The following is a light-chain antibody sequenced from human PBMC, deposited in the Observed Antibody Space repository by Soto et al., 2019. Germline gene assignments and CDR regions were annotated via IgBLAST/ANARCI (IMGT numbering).Light chain of an antibody. CDR3: HQYNSWLWT. CDR2: GAS. J-gene: IGKJ1*01. CDR1: QSVSSK. V-gene: IGKV3-15*01. Sequence: EIVMTQSPATLSVSPGEGATLSCRASQSVSSKLAWYQQKPGQAPRLLIYGASTRATGIPARFSGSGSGTEFTLIISSLQSEVSAVYYCHQYNSWLWTFGQGTKVEIK.